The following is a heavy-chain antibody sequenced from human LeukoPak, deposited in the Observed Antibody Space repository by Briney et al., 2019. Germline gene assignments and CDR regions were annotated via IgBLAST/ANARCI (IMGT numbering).Heavy chain of an antibody. CDR1: GGSISSNS. Sequence: NTSETLSLTCTVSGGSISSNSWSWIRQSPGKGLEWIGFIFYSGNTNYNPPLQSRVTISVDTSENQFSLKLSSVTAADTAVYYCARDAYCGGDCYIFDYWGQGTLVTVSS. CDR3: ARDAYCGGDCYIFDY. J-gene: IGHJ4*02. CDR2: IFYSGNT. V-gene: IGHV4-59*13. D-gene: IGHD2-21*01.